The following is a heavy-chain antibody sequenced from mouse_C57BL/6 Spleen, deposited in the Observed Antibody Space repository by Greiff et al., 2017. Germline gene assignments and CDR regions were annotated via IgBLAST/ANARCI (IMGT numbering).Heavy chain of an antibody. Sequence: EVKLQESGPGLVKPSQSLSLTCSVTGYSITSGYYWPWIRQFPGNKLEWMGYISYDGSNNYNPSLNNRISITRDTSKNQFILKLNAVTTEDTATDYCARGYYGRSYGYAMDYWGQGTSVTVSS. V-gene: IGHV3-6*01. CDR2: ISYDGSN. D-gene: IGHD1-1*01. J-gene: IGHJ4*01. CDR1: GYSITSGYY. CDR3: ARGYYGRSYGYAMDY.